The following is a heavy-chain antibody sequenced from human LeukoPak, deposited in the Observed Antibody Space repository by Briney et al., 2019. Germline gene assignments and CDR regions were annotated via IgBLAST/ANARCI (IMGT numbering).Heavy chain of an antibody. J-gene: IGHJ1*01. D-gene: IGHD3-9*01. CDR3: ARGFPKFYYDILTGYSPGYFQH. Sequence: PSETLSLTCAVYGGSFSGYYWSWIRQPPGKGVEWIGEINHSGSTNYNPSLKSRVTISVDTSKNQFSLKLSSVTAADTAVYYCARGFPKFYYDILTGYSPGYFQHWGQGTLVTVSS. CDR2: INHSGST. CDR1: GGSFSGYY. V-gene: IGHV4-34*01.